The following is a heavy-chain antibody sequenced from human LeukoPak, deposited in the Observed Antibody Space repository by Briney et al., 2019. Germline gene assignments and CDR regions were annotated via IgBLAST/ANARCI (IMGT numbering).Heavy chain of an antibody. Sequence: GGSLRLSCAGSGYTFSSYWMSWVRQAPGKGLEWVANINQDGSKKDYVDSVKGRFTISRDNAKNLLYLQMYSLRAEDTAVYYCITLVPNRGQGTLVTVSS. CDR3: ITLVPN. CDR1: GYTFSSYW. D-gene: IGHD2-8*02. J-gene: IGHJ4*01. V-gene: IGHV3-7*01. CDR2: INQDGSKK.